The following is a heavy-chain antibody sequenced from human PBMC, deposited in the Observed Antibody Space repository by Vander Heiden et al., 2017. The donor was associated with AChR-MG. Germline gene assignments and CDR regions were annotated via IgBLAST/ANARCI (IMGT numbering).Heavy chain of an antibody. CDR3: AKDLSGATLYYFNYGMDV. CDR1: GFPFSSYG. J-gene: IGHJ6*02. V-gene: IGHV3-30*18. D-gene: IGHD1-26*01. CDR2: ISYDGSNK. Sequence: QVQLVESGGGVVQPGRSLRLSCAASGFPFSSYGMHWVRQAPGKGLEWVAVISYDGSNKYYADSVKGRFTISRDNSKNTLDLQMNSLRVEDTAVYYCAKDLSGATLYYFNYGMDVWGQGTTVTVSS.